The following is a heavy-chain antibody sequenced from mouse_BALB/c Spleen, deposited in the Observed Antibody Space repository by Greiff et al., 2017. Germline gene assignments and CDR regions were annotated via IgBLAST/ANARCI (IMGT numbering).Heavy chain of an antibody. CDR1: GFTFSSFG. V-gene: IGHV5-17*02. CDR3: ARSYYGNYENAMDY. D-gene: IGHD2-10*01. Sequence: EVQGVESGGGLVQPGGSRKLSCAASGFTFSSFGMHWVRQAPEKGLEWVAYISSGSSTIYYADTVKGRFTISRDNPKNTLFLQMTSLRSEDTAMYYCARSYYGNYENAMDYWGQGTSVTVSS. J-gene: IGHJ4*01. CDR2: ISSGSSTI.